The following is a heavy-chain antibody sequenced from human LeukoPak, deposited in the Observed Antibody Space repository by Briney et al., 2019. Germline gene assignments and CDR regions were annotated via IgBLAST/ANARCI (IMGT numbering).Heavy chain of an antibody. CDR2: IWYDGSNI. D-gene: IGHD2-15*01. J-gene: IGHJ6*02. CDR1: GFTFSSYG. V-gene: IGHV3-33*01. CDR3: ARIPVVVVAAPILYGMDV. Sequence: GMSLRLSCAASGFTFSSYGMLWVRQAPGKGREWVAFIWYDGSNIYYADSVKGRFTISRDNSKHTLYLQMNSLRAEDTAVYYCARIPVVVVAAPILYGMDVWGQGTTVTVSS.